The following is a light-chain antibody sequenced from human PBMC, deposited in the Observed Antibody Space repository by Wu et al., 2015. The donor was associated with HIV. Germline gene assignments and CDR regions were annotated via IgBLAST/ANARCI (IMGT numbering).Light chain of an antibody. CDR2: GAS. CDR3: LQHNSYPFT. J-gene: IGKJ2*01. CDR1: QGIGDY. V-gene: IGKV1-8*01. Sequence: AIRMTQSPSSLSASTGDRVTITCRASQGIGDYLAWYQQKPGRAPKLLIYGASTLQSGVPSRFSGSGSGTDFSLTISSLQPEDFATYYCLQHNSYPFTFGQGTKLEIK.